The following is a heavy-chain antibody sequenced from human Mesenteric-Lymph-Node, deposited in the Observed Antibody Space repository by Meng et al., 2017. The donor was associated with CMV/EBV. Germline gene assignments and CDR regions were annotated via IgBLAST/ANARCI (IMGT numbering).Heavy chain of an antibody. CDR1: GFTFSSQT. D-gene: IGHD3-3*01. V-gene: IGHV3-48*04. J-gene: IGHJ6*02. CDR2: ISTSSSSI. CDR3: ARAEIRFLGWHYYGMDV. Sequence: GESLKISCAASGFTFSSQTMNWVRQAPGKGLEWISYISTSSSSIYYADSVKGRFTISRDNAKNSLYLQMNSLRAEDTAVYYCARAEIRFLGWHYYGMDVWGQGTTVTVSS.